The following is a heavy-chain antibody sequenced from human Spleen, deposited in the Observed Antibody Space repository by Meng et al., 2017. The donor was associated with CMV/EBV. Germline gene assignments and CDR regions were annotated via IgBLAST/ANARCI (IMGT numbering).Heavy chain of an antibody. CDR2: INPKSGDT. V-gene: IGHV1-2*02. Sequence: ASVKVSCKTSGFTFTGYYVHWVRQAPGKGPEWMAWINPKSGDTNYAEKFQGRVTVTRDTSINTAYMELSSLRSDDTAVYFCARDLGTSSPFDYWGQGTLVTVSS. CDR3: ARDLGTSSPFDY. J-gene: IGHJ4*02. CDR1: GFTFTGYY. D-gene: IGHD6-6*01.